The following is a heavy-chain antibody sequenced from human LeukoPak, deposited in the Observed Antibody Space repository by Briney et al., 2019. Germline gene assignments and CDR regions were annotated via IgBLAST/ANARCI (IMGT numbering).Heavy chain of an antibody. J-gene: IGHJ6*03. CDR3: ARRRRPNYYDSSGYYYMDV. CDR2: INHSGSA. Sequence: PGGSLRLSCAASGFTFSDYWMSWVRQAPGKGLEWIGEINHSGSANYNPSLKSRVTISVDTSKNQFSLKLSSVTAADTAVYYCARRRRPNYYDSSGYYYMDVWGKGTTVTVSS. CDR1: GFTFSDYW. D-gene: IGHD3-22*01. V-gene: IGHV4-34*01.